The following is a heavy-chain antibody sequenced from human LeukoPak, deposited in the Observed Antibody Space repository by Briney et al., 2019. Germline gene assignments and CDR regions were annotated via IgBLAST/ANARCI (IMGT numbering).Heavy chain of an antibody. V-gene: IGHV4-31*03. CDR3: AVDRWELLSY. CDR1: GGSISSGGYY. Sequence: SETLSLTCTVSGGSISSGGYYWSWIRQHPGKGLEWIGYIYYSGSTYYNPSLKSRVTISVDTSKNQFSLKLSSVTAADTAVYYCAVDRWELLSYWGQGTLVTVSS. CDR2: IYYSGST. D-gene: IGHD1-26*01. J-gene: IGHJ4*02.